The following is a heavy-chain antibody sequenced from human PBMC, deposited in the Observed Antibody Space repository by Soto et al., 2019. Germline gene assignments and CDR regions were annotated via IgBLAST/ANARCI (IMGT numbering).Heavy chain of an antibody. J-gene: IGHJ4*02. V-gene: IGHV3-23*01. D-gene: IGHD1-26*01. CDR1: GFTFSSYA. Sequence: GGSLRLSCAASGFTFSSYAMSGVRQAPGKGLEWVSAISGSGGSTYYADSVKGRFTISRDNSKNTLYLQMNSLRAEDTAVYYCAKDRVLPRGELLFDYWGQGTLVTVSS. CDR2: ISGSGGST. CDR3: AKDRVLPRGELLFDY.